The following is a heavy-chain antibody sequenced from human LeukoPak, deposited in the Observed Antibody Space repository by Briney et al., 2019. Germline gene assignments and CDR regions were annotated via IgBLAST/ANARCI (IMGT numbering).Heavy chain of an antibody. Sequence: ASVKVSCKASGYTFTNNFMHWVRQAPGQGLEWMGWISAYNGNTNYAQKLQGRVTMTTDTSTSTAYMELRSLRSDDTAVYYCAREDTYYYDSSGYPNWFDPWGQGTLVTVSS. CDR1: GYTFTNNF. CDR3: AREDTYYYDSSGYPNWFDP. V-gene: IGHV1-18*04. CDR2: ISAYNGNT. J-gene: IGHJ5*02. D-gene: IGHD3-22*01.